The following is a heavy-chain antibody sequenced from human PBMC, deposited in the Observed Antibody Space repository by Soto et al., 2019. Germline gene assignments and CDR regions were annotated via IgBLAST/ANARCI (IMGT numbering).Heavy chain of an antibody. CDR3: ATPVSSGYQAFEV. Sequence: QLQLQESGPGLVKPSETLSITCTVSGGSISSSSYYWGWIRQPPGKGLEWIGSIYSSGSTYYNPSLKSRVTISVDTSKNQFSLKLSSVTAADTAVYYCATPVSSGYQAFEVWGQGTMVTVSS. J-gene: IGHJ3*01. V-gene: IGHV4-39*01. CDR2: IYSSGST. CDR1: GGSISSSSYY. D-gene: IGHD3-22*01.